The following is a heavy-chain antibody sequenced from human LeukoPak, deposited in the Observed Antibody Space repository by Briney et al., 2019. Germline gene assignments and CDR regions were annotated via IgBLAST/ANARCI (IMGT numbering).Heavy chain of an antibody. CDR2: ISVDNGKT. D-gene: IGHD2-15*01. J-gene: IGHJ4*02. Sequence: GASVKVSCKASGYTFTGYYMHWVRQAPGQGLEWMGWISVDNGKTNYAQKLQGRVTLTTDISTSTAYMELRSLRSDDTAVYYCARVDCSGDSCYSAGYWGQGTPVTVSS. CDR3: ARVDCSGDSCYSAGY. V-gene: IGHV1-18*04. CDR1: GYTFTGYY.